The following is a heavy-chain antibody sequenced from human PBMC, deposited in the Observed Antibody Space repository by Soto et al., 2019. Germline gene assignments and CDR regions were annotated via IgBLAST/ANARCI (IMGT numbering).Heavy chain of an antibody. J-gene: IGHJ4*02. CDR1: GDSFTNYA. V-gene: IGHV1-3*01. D-gene: IGHD1-26*01. Sequence: ASVKVSCKASGDSFTNYAFHWVRQAPGQGLEWMGRINAANGNTEYSQKFQGRVTITRDTSASAAYMEVSSLRYEDTAVYYCARRSRDGDGTFDLWGQGTLVTVSS. CDR3: ARRSRDGDGTFDL. CDR2: INAANGNT.